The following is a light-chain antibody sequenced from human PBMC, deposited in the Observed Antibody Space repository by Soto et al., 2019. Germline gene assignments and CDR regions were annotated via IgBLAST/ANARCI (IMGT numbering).Light chain of an antibody. V-gene: IGKV3-11*01. CDR2: DAS. CDR3: QQRSNWPLT. CDR1: QSFTSD. Sequence: EIVLTQSPATLSLSPGERATLSCSASQSFTSDLAWYQQRPGQAPRLLIYDASNRATGIPARFTGSGSGTDFTLTIRRLEPEDFAVYYCQQRSNWPLTFGGGTKVEIK. J-gene: IGKJ4*01.